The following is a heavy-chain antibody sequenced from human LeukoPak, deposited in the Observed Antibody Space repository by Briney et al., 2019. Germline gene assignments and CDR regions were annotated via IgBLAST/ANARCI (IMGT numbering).Heavy chain of an antibody. D-gene: IGHD2-15*01. CDR1: GFTVSGNY. V-gene: IGHV3-53*01. Sequence: PGRSLRLSCAASGFTVSGNYMTWIRQAPGKGLEWVSVIYSGGNTYYADSVKGRFTVSRDNSKNTLYLQMNDLRAEDTAVYYCARGLASGGWGYFDFWAQGTLVTVSS. CDR2: IYSGGNT. CDR3: ARGLASGGWGYFDF. J-gene: IGHJ4*02.